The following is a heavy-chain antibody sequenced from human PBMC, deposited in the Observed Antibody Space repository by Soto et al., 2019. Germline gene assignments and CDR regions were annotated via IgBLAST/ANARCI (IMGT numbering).Heavy chain of an antibody. CDR3: ARAGVGSNMDV. J-gene: IGHJ6*03. CDR1: GFTFSSYD. CDR2: IGTAGDT. Sequence: GGSLRLSCAASGFTFSSYDMHWVRQATGKGLEWVSAIGTAGDTYYPGSVKGRFTISRENAKNSLYLQMNSLRAGDTAVYYCARAGVGSNMDVWGKGTTVTVSS. D-gene: IGHD2-15*01. V-gene: IGHV3-13*01.